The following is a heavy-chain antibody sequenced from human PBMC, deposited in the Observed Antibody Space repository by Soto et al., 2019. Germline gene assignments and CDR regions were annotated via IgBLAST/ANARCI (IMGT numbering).Heavy chain of an antibody. CDR2: MNPNSGST. D-gene: IGHD4-17*01. J-gene: IGHJ4*02. CDR3: ARWDYGVYARFDY. Sequence: QVQLVQSGAEVKKSGASVKVSCKASGYTFTSHDINWVRQATGQGLEWMGWMNPNSGSTGYAQKFQGRVTMTRNTSISTAYMELSSLRSEDTAVYYCARWDYGVYARFDYWGQGTLVTVSS. V-gene: IGHV1-8*01. CDR1: GYTFTSHD.